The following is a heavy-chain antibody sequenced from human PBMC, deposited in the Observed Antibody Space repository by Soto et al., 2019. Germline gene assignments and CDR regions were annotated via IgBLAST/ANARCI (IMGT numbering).Heavy chain of an antibody. V-gene: IGHV3-48*02. CDR2: ISTTSSSI. J-gene: IGHJ4*02. CDR3: ARKGVAFDY. Sequence: GGALRLSCAASGFTFSSYSMNWVRQAPGKGLEWISYISTTSSSIYYADSVKGRFTISRDNAKNSLFLQMNSLRDEDTAVYYCARKGVAFDYWGQGALVTVSS. D-gene: IGHD3-3*01. CDR1: GFTFSSYS.